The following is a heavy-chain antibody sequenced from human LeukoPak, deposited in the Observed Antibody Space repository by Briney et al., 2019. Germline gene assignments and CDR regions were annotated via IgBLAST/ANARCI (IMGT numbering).Heavy chain of an antibody. Sequence: PSETLSLTCTVSGGSISSGAYYWSWIRQHPGKGLEWIGYIYYSGSTNYNPSLKSRVTMSVDTSKNQFSLKLSSVTAADTAVYYCVRDGTVYYYGMDVWGQGTTVIVSS. CDR1: GGSISSGAYY. CDR2: IYYSGST. J-gene: IGHJ6*02. D-gene: IGHD4-17*01. CDR3: VRDGTVYYYGMDV. V-gene: IGHV4-31*03.